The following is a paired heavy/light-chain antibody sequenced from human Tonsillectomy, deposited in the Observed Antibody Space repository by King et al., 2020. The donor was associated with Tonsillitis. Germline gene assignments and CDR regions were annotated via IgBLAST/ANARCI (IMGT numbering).Light chain of an antibody. CDR2: DAS. CDR3: QQYDRSLT. Sequence: EIVLTQSPATLSLSPGERATLSCGASQSVSSSYLAWYQQKPGLAPRLLIYDASSRATGIPDRFSGSGSGTDFTLTISRLEPEDFAVYYCQQYDRSLTFGGGTKVEIK. J-gene: IGKJ4*01. CDR1: QSVSSSY. V-gene: IGKV3D-20*01.
Heavy chain of an antibody. CDR3: ARGPAPYYYHYMDV. D-gene: IGHD2-2*01. CDR1: GGSVSSGTYY. Sequence: QVQLQESGPGLVKPSQTLSLTCTVSGGSVSSGTYYWSWIRQPAGKGLEWIGRFHTGGRTDYNPSLRSRVTMSLDMPKNQFSVNLSSVTAADTAVYFCARGPAPYYYHYMDVWGTGITVTVSS. J-gene: IGHJ6*03. CDR2: FHTGGRT. V-gene: IGHV4-61*02.